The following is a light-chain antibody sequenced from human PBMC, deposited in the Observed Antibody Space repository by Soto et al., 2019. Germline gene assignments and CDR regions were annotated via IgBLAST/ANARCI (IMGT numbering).Light chain of an antibody. CDR2: EAS. CDR3: QKYDRTPRT. V-gene: IGKV1-27*01. Sequence: DFQMTQSPSSLSASVGDRVTITCLASQGISDHLAWYQHKPGKVPNLLIYEASTLQSGVPSRFSDGRSGTDFTLTISSLQPEDVATYYCQKYDRTPRTFGQETKVELK. CDR1: QGISDH. J-gene: IGKJ1*01.